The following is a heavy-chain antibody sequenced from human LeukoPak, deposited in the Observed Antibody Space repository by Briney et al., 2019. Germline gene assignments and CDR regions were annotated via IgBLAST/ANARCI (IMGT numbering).Heavy chain of an antibody. Sequence: ASVKVSCKASGYTFSDAYMHWVRQAPGQGLECMGWINPKGGNTYYAETLRGRVTMTRDTSISTVYVDLTSLTSDDTAVYYCATLGGHSVAAQNGYWGLGTPVTVSS. V-gene: IGHV1-2*02. CDR1: GYTFSDAY. J-gene: IGHJ4*02. CDR3: ATLGGHSVAAQNGY. CDR2: INPKGGNT. D-gene: IGHD3-16*01.